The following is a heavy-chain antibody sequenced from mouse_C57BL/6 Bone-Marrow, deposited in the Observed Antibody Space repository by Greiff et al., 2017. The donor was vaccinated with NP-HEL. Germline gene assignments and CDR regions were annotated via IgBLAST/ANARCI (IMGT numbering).Heavy chain of an antibody. Sequence: QVQLKESGPELVKPGASVKISCKASGYAFSSSWMNWVKQRPGKGLEWIGRIYPGDGDTNYNGKFKGKATLTADKSSSTAYMQLSSLTSEDSAVYFCARGGWLLHAYWGQGTLVTVSA. CDR2: IYPGDGDT. CDR3: ARGGWLLHAY. J-gene: IGHJ3*01. V-gene: IGHV1-82*01. D-gene: IGHD2-3*01. CDR1: GYAFSSSW.